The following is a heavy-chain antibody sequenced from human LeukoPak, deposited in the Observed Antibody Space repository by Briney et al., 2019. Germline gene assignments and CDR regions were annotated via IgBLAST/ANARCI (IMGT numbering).Heavy chain of an antibody. CDR2: INHSGST. CDR1: GGSISSSSYY. Sequence: SETLSLTCTVSGGSISSSSYYWGWIRQPPGKGLEWIGEINHSGSTNYNPSLKSRVTISVDTSKNQFSLKLSSVTAADTAVYYCARGSWDTAMVTFDYWGQGTLVTVSS. D-gene: IGHD5-18*01. J-gene: IGHJ4*02. CDR3: ARGSWDTAMVTFDY. V-gene: IGHV4-39*07.